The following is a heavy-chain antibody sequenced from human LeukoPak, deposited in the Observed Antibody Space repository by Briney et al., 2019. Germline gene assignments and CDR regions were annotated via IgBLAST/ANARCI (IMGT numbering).Heavy chain of an antibody. J-gene: IGHJ4*02. Sequence: PGGSLRFSCAASGFTFNNFYMSWVRQAPGKGLEWVANINRDGSQRYYVDSVRGRFTISRDNAKNSLYLQMNSLRAEDTPVYYCARDPTFNGGYWGQGTLVTVS. V-gene: IGHV3-7*01. D-gene: IGHD2/OR15-2a*01. CDR3: ARDPTFNGGY. CDR1: GFTFNNFY. CDR2: INRDGSQR.